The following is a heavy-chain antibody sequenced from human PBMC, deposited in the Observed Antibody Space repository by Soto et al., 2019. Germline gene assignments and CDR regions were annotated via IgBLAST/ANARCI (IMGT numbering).Heavy chain of an antibody. D-gene: IGHD2-21*02. Sequence: PGESLKISCKGSGYSFTSYWIGWVRQMPGKGLEWMGIIYPGDSDTRYSPSFQGQVTISADKSISTAYLQWSSLKASDTAMYYCARAPPYCGGDCSFDDWGQGTLVTVSS. J-gene: IGHJ4*02. CDR2: IYPGDSDT. V-gene: IGHV5-51*01. CDR3: ARAPPYCGGDCSFDD. CDR1: GYSFTSYW.